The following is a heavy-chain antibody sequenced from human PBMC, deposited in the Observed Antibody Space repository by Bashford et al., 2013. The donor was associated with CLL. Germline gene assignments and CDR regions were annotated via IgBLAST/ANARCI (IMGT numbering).Heavy chain of an antibody. CDR1: GYSFSTHY. CDR3: ARDSSYNYGFGRNWFDS. Sequence: ASVKVSCKASGYSFSTHYIYWVRQAPGQGLEWMGVINPSSGTASYAHNFQGRLTVTRDTPTTTVNMDLSSLRPDDTAVYYCARDSSYNYGFGRNWFDSWGQGTRVTVSS. V-gene: IGHV1-46*01. D-gene: IGHD3-10*01. CDR2: INPSSGTA. J-gene: IGHJ5*01.